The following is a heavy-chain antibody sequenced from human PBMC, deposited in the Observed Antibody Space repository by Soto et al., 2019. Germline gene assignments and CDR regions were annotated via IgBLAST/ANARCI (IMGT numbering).Heavy chain of an antibody. CDR1: GFTFSSYG. V-gene: IGHV3-30*19. J-gene: IGHJ4*02. Sequence: SLRLSCAASGFTFSSYGMHWVRQAPGKGLEWVAVISYDGSNKYYADSVKGRFTISRDNSKNTAYLQMSSLRPEDTAVYYCVKGEYYYDGSAYYPFDYWGQGRMVTVSS. CDR2: ISYDGSNK. CDR3: VKGEYYYDGSAYYPFDY. D-gene: IGHD3-22*01.